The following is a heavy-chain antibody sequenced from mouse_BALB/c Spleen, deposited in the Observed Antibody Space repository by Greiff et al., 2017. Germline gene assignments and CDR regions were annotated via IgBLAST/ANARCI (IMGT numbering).Heavy chain of an antibody. J-gene: IGHJ3*01. D-gene: IGHD2-10*02. CDR2: INPSSGYT. Sequence: QVHVKQSGAELARPGASVKMSCKASGYTFTSYTMHWVKQRPGQGLEWIGYINPSSGYTNYNQKFKDKATLTADKSSSTAYMQLSSLTSEDSAVYYCASGKYGNYPFAYWGQGTLVTVSA. CDR3: ASGKYGNYPFAY. CDR1: GYTFTSYT. V-gene: IGHV1-4*01.